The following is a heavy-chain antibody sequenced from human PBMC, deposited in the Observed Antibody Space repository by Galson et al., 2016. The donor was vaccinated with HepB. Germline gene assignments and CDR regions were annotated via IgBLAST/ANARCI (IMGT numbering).Heavy chain of an antibody. CDR3: ARSKVGDWDWYFDL. J-gene: IGHJ2*01. V-gene: IGHV4-61*02. CDR1: GGAINSGSYF. D-gene: IGHD2-21*02. CDR2: VSASGST. Sequence: TLSLTCTVSGGAINSGSYFWTWVRQRAGKGLEWIGRVSASGSTDYNPSLKSRVIVSIDTSKNQFSLRLTSVTAADTGVYYCARSKVGDWDWYFDLWGRGTLLTVSS.